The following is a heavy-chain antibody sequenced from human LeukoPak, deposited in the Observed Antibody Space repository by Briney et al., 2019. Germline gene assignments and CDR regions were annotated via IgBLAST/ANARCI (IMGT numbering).Heavy chain of an antibody. D-gene: IGHD2-15*01. CDR1: GYTFTGYY. V-gene: IGHV1-2*02. CDR2: INPNSGGT. J-gene: IGHJ4*02. Sequence: ASVKVSCKASGYTFTGYYMHWVRQAPGQGLEWMGWINPNSGGTNYAQKFQGRVTMTRDTSISTAYMELRSLRSDDTAVYYCARSIYCSGGTCYGEFDYWGQGTLVTVSS. CDR3: ARSIYCSGGTCYGEFDY.